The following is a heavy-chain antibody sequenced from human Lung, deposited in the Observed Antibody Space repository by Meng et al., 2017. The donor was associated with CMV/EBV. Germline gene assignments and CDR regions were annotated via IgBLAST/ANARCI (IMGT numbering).Heavy chain of an antibody. CDR3: ARELYYDILTGPRAFDV. Sequence: GGSLRLXCAASGFTFSSYGVHWVRQAPGEGLEWVAFISYGGGKEYYADSVKGRFTISRDNSKNMLFLQMDSLRPDDTAVYYCARELYYDILTGPRAFDVWGQGTMVTVSS. D-gene: IGHD3-9*01. J-gene: IGHJ3*01. CDR2: ISYGGGKE. V-gene: IGHV3-30-3*01. CDR1: GFTFSSYG.